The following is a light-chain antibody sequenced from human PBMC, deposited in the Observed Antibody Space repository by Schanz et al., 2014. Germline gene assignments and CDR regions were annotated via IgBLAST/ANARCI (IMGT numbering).Light chain of an antibody. Sequence: QSVLTQPPSITGAPGQRVLISCSGSSSNIGADYDVHWYQQLPGAAPKLLIFDNNNRPSGVPDRFSGSRSGSSASLAITGLQAEDEAHYYCCAYAGSNIPVFGGGTKLTVL. V-gene: IGLV1-40*01. CDR1: SSNIGADYD. J-gene: IGLJ3*02. CDR2: DNN. CDR3: CAYAGSNIPV.